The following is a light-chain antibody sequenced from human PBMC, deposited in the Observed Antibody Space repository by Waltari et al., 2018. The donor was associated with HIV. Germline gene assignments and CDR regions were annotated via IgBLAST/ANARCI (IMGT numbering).Light chain of an antibody. Sequence: QVVLTQSPSASASLGASVKLTCTLSSGYRNHAIAWHQQQSGKGPRYLMKLNSAGSHNKGDGIPDRFSGSSSGAERYLTISSLQSEDEADYYCLTWDTGIGVFGGGTKLTVL. CDR2: LNSAGSH. J-gene: IGLJ2*01. CDR1: SGYRNHA. CDR3: LTWDTGIGV. V-gene: IGLV4-69*01.